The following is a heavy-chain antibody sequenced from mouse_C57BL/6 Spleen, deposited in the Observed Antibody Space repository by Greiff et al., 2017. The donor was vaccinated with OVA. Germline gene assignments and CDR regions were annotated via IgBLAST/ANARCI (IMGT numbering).Heavy chain of an antibody. CDR1: GFNIKDDY. CDR3: TTHDYGSREGDY. CDR2: IDPENGDT. D-gene: IGHD1-1*01. Sequence: VQLQQSGAELVRPGASVKLSCTASGFNIKDDYMHWVKQRPEQGLEWIGWIDPENGDTEYASKFQGKATITADTSSNTAYLQLSSLTSEDTAVYYCTTHDYGSREGDYWGQGTTLTVSS. J-gene: IGHJ2*01. V-gene: IGHV14-4*01.